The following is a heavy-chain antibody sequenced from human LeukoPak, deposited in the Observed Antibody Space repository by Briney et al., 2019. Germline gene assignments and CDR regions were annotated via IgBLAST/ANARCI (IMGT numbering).Heavy chain of an antibody. J-gene: IGHJ2*01. CDR3: ASTQTRDGYNSWYFDL. V-gene: IGHV4-59*01. D-gene: IGHD5-24*01. CDR2: IYYSGST. CDR1: GGSISSYY. Sequence: ASETLSLTCTVSGGSISSYYWSWIRQPPGKGLEWIGYIYYSGSTNYNPSLKSRVTISVDTSKNQFSLKLSSVTAADTAVYYCASTQTRDGYNSWYFDLWGRGTLVTVSS.